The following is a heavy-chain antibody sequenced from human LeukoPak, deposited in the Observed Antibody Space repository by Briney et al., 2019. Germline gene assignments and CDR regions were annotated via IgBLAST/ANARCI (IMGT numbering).Heavy chain of an antibody. CDR2: NNHSGST. CDR3: ARWVSYYYDSSGYSRFDP. J-gene: IGHJ5*02. D-gene: IGHD3-22*01. V-gene: IGHV4-34*01. Sequence: SETLSLTCAVYGGSFSGYYWSWIRQPPGKGLEWIGENNHSGSTNYNLSLKSRVTISVDTSKNQFSLKLSSVTAADTAMYYCARWVSYYYDSSGYSRFDPWGQGTLVTVSS. CDR1: GGSFSGYY.